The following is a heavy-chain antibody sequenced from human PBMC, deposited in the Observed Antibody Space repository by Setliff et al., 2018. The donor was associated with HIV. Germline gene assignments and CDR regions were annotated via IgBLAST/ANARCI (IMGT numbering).Heavy chain of an antibody. CDR1: GYTFNNYY. Sequence: ASVKVSCKASGYTFNNYYMHWVRQAPGQGLEWMGIINPSDNRTYYAQKFQGRVTMTRDTSTSSVYVELRGLRSEDTAVYYCARAYYDSVWGSHRYRFYYFDYWGQGSLVTVSS. D-gene: IGHD3-16*02. J-gene: IGHJ4*02. CDR2: INPSDNRT. CDR3: ARAYYDSVWGSHRYRFYYFDY. V-gene: IGHV1-46*02.